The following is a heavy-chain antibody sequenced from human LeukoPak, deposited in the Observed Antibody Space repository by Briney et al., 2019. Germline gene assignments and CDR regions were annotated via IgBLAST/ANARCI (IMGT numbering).Heavy chain of an antibody. V-gene: IGHV3-23*01. Sequence: GGSLRLSCVASGFTFGSYAMSWVRQAPGKGLEWVSLISGSGGVTYHADSVKGRFTISRDNSKNTLYLQMNSLRAEDTATYYCAKEWDGSGTRLGWFDPWGQGTLVTVSS. D-gene: IGHD3-10*01. CDR1: GFTFGSYA. J-gene: IGHJ5*02. CDR2: ISGSGGVT. CDR3: AKEWDGSGTRLGWFDP.